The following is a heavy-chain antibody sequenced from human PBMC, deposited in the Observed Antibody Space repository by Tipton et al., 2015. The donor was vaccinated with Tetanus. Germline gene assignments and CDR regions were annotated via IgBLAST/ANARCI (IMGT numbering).Heavy chain of an antibody. D-gene: IGHD3-10*01. V-gene: IGHV4-34*01. Sequence: TLSLTCGVHGGSLTDYYWSWIRQPHGKGLEWIGEINHSGNTYYNPSLKSRVTLSVDTSKKQFSLKLSSVTAADTAVYYCVRSYAGSYPYWGQGILVTVSS. CDR2: INHSGNT. J-gene: IGHJ4*02. CDR1: GGSLTDYY. CDR3: VRSYAGSYPY.